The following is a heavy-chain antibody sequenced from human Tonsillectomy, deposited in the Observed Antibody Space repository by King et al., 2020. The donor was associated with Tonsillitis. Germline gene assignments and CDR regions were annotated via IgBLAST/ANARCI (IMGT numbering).Heavy chain of an antibody. CDR2: INPKSGGT. V-gene: IGHV1-2*02. Sequence: QLVQSGAEVKKPGASVKVSCKASGYSFTGYYMHWVRQAPGQGLEWRGWINPKSGGTDYAQKFQGRVTMTRDTSISTSYMELSRLRSDDTAVYYCARYPIWFVFDYWGQGTLVTVSS. CDR3: ARYPIWFVFDY. CDR1: GYSFTGYY. D-gene: IGHD3-10*01. J-gene: IGHJ4*02.